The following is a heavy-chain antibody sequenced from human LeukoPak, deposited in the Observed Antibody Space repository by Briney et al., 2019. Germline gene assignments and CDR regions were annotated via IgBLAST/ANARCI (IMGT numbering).Heavy chain of an antibody. J-gene: IGHJ4*02. CDR3: ARHAPSYYYDSSGPKTHFDY. V-gene: IGHV1-2*02. CDR1: GYTFTGYY. CDR2: INPNSGGT. D-gene: IGHD3-22*01. Sequence: ASVKVSCKASGYTFTGYYMHWMRQAPGQGLEWMGWINPNSGGTNYAQKFQGRVTMTRDTSISTAYMELSRLRSDDTAVYYCARHAPSYYYDSSGPKTHFDYWGQGTLVTVSS.